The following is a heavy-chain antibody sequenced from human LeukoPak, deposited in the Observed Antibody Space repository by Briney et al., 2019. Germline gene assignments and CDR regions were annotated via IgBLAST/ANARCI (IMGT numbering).Heavy chain of an antibody. J-gene: IGHJ6*03. V-gene: IGHV1-2*02. D-gene: IGHD2-2*01. CDR3: ARDYCGSTSCYLRYYYYMDV. CDR2: INPNSGGT. CDR1: GYTFTGYY. Sequence: ASVKLSCKASGYTFTGYYIHWVRQAPGRGLEWMGWINPNSGGTNYAQKFQGRVTMTRDTSISTAYMELSRLRSDDTAVYYCARDYCGSTSCYLRYYYYMDVWGKGTTVTVSS.